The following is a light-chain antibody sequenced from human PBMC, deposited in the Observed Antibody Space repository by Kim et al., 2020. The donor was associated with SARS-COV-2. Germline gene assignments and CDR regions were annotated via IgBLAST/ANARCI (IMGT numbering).Light chain of an antibody. CDR2: DVS. V-gene: IGKV3-15*01. Sequence: EIVMTQSPATLSVSPGESVTLSCRASQSVSINLAWYQRNPGQAPRLLIYDVSTRATGIPAKFSGSGSGTEFTLTISSLQSEDFAVYYCQQYDDLPLTFGGGTKVDIK. CDR3: QQYDDLPLT. CDR1: QSVSIN. J-gene: IGKJ4*01.